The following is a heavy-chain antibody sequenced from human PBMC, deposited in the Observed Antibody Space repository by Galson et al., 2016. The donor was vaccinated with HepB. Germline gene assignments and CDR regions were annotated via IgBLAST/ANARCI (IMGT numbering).Heavy chain of an antibody. CDR2: INDLANT. CDR1: GGSFSNYH. J-gene: IGHJ3*02. Sequence: ETLSLTCAVYGGSFSNYHWNWIRQPPGKGLEWLGEINDLANTNYNPSLESRLPISLDTSKNQFSLKLRSVTAADTSVYSCARGGYSTRWSRRVRDKVRHAFEIWGQGTMVTVSS. V-gene: IGHV4-34*01. CDR3: ARGGYSTRWSRRVRDKVRHAFEI. D-gene: IGHD3-22*01.